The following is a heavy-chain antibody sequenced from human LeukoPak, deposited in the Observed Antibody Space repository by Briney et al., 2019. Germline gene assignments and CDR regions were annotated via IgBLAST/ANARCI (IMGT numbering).Heavy chain of an antibody. CDR2: IRYDGSNK. CDR3: ARDFGARGWFDY. CDR1: GFTFSSYG. Sequence: GGSLRLSCAASGFTFSSYGMHWVRQAPGKGLEWVAFIRYDGSNKYYADSVKGRFTISRDNSKNTLYLQMNSLRAEDTAVYYCARDFGARGWFDYWGQGILVTVSS. V-gene: IGHV3-30*02. D-gene: IGHD6-19*01. J-gene: IGHJ4*02.